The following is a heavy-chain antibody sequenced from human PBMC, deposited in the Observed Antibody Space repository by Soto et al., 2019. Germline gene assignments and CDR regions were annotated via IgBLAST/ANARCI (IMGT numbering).Heavy chain of an antibody. CDR1: GFTFSDYY. J-gene: IGHJ6*03. V-gene: IGHV3-11*01. CDR2: ISSSGSTI. Sequence: GGSLRLSCAASGFTFSDYYMSWIRQAPGKGLEWVSYISSSGSTIYYADSVKGRFTISRDNAKNSLYLQMNSLRAEDTAVYYCARAAQYCSGGSCYELVYYYYYMDVWGKGTTVTVSS. D-gene: IGHD2-15*01. CDR3: ARAAQYCSGGSCYELVYYYYYMDV.